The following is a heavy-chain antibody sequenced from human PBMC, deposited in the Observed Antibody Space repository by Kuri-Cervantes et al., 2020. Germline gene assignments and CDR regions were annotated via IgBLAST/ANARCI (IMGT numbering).Heavy chain of an antibody. D-gene: IGHD6-13*01. J-gene: IGHJ6*02. V-gene: IGHV3-33*01. CDR2: IWYDGSNK. CDR1: GFTFSSYG. CDR3: ARDGGSSSWYSLDGGMDV. Sequence: GGSLRLSCAASGFTFSSYGMHWVRQAPGKGLEWVAVIWYDGSNKYYADSVKGRFTISRDNSKNTLYLQMNSLRAEDTAVYYCARDGGSSSWYSLDGGMDVWGQGTTVTVSS.